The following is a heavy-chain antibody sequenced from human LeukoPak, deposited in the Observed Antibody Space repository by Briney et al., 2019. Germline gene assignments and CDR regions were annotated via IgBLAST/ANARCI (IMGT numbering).Heavy chain of an antibody. D-gene: IGHD3-3*01. Sequence: LPGGSLRLSCEGSGFIFSSYAMTWVRQAPGKGLQWVSSISGSGESTYYADSMKGRFTISRDNSKNTLSLQMDSLRAEDTAVYFCAKGWEFRVVIPAAVSWGQGTLVTVSS. J-gene: IGHJ5*02. CDR1: GFIFSSYA. V-gene: IGHV3-23*01. CDR3: AKGWEFRVVIPAAVS. CDR2: ISGSGEST.